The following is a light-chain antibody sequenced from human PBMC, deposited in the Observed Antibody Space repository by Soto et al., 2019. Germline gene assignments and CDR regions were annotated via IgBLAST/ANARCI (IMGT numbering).Light chain of an antibody. Sequence: QSVLTQPPSASGTPGQRVTISCSGSSSNIGSNTVTWYQQLPGTAPKLLIYSNNQRPSGVPDRFSGSKSGTSASLAISGLQSEDEADYYCAAWDDSLNGPHVVFGGGTKVTVL. CDR3: AAWDDSLNGPHVV. CDR2: SNN. J-gene: IGLJ2*01. CDR1: SSNIGSNT. V-gene: IGLV1-44*01.